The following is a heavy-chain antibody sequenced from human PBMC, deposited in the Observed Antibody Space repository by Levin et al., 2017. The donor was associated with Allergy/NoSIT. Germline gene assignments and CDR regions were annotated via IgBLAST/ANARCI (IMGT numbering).Heavy chain of an antibody. J-gene: IGHJ6*02. CDR2: ISGSGGST. Sequence: PGGSLRLSCAASGFTFSSYAMSWVRQAPGKGLEWVSAISGSGGSTYYADSVKGRFTISRDNSKNTLYLQMNSLRAEDTAVYYGAKWRANWNDRKGGMDVWGQGTTVTVSS. D-gene: IGHD1-1*01. CDR3: AKWRANWNDRKGGMDV. V-gene: IGHV3-23*01. CDR1: GFTFSSYA.